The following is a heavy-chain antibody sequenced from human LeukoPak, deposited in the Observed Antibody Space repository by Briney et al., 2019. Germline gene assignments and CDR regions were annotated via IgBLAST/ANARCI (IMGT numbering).Heavy chain of an antibody. Sequence: GGSLRLSCAASGFTFSDYYMSWIRQAPGKGLEWVANIKKDGSEKYYVDSVKGRFTISRDNAKTSLYLQMNSLRAEDTAVYYCARYLSGVTGYTYGRGIDYWGQGTLVTVSS. CDR3: ARYLSGVTGYTYGRGIDY. D-gene: IGHD5-18*01. V-gene: IGHV3-7*01. CDR2: IKKDGSEK. CDR1: GFTFSDYY. J-gene: IGHJ4*02.